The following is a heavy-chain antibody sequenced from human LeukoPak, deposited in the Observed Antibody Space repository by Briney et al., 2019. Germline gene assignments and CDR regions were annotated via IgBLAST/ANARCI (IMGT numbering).Heavy chain of an antibody. D-gene: IGHD3-10*01. CDR2: INHSGST. V-gene: IGHV4-34*01. Sequence: PSETLSLTCAVYGGSFSGYYWSWIRQPPGKGLEWIREINHSGSTNYNPSLKTRVTISVDTSKNKFSLKLSSVTAADTAVYYCARGGPSYYYRSAARRPAYDYWGQGTLVTVSS. CDR3: ARGGPSYYYRSAARRPAYDY. J-gene: IGHJ4*02. CDR1: GGSFSGYY.